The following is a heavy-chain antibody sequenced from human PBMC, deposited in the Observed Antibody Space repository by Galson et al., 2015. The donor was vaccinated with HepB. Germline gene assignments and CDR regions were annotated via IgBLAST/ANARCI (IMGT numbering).Heavy chain of an antibody. D-gene: IGHD1-14*01. J-gene: IGHJ5*02. V-gene: IGHV1-69*13. CDR1: GGTFSTYT. Sequence: SVKVSCKASGGTFSTYTINWVRQAPGQGLEWMGGITPIFGTANYAQKFQGRVTITADESTRTAYMELSSLRSEDTAVYYCARALLVYGWFDPWGQGTLVTVSS. CDR2: ITPIFGTA. CDR3: ARALLVYGWFDP.